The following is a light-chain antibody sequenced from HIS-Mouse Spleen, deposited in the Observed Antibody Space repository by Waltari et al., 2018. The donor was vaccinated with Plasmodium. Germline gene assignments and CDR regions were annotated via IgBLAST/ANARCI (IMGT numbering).Light chain of an antibody. Sequence: QSALTQPASVSGSPGQSITISCTGTSSDVGSYNLVSWYQQHPGKAPKLMIYEGSKRPSGVSNRFAGSKSGNTASLQISGLQAEDEADYYCCSYAGSSTYVFGTGTKVTVL. CDR1: SSDVGSYNL. J-gene: IGLJ1*01. CDR3: CSYAGSSTYV. CDR2: EGS. V-gene: IGLV2-23*01.